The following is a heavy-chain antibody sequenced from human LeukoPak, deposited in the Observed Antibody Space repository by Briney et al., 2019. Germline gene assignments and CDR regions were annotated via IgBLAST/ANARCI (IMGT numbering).Heavy chain of an antibody. CDR2: IKQDGSEK. V-gene: IGHV3-7*03. J-gene: IGHJ4*02. D-gene: IGHD2-15*01. CDR3: AKSPPGGWYYYFDY. CDR1: GFTFSSYW. Sequence: GGSLRLSCAASGFTFSSYWMSWVRQAPGKGLEWVANIKQDGSEKYYVDSVKGRFTISRDNSKNTLYLQMNSLRAEDTAVYYCAKSPPGGWYYYFDYWGQGTLVTVSS.